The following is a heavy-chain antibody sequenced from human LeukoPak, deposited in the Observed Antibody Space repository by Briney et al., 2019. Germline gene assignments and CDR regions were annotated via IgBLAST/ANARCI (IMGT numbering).Heavy chain of an antibody. V-gene: IGHV4-39*07. CDR2: IYYSGST. D-gene: IGHD6-19*01. J-gene: IGHJ4*02. CDR1: GGSISSSSYY. CDR3: ARVSDSSGIDY. Sequence: SETLSLTCTVSGGSISSSSYYWGWIRQPPGKGLERIGSIYYSGSTYYNPSLKSRVTISVDTSKNQFSLKLSSVTAADTAVYYCARVSDSSGIDYWGQGTLVTVSS.